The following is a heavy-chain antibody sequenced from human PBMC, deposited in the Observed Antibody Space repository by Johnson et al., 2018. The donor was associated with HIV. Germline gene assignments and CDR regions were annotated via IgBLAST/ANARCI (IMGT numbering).Heavy chain of an antibody. CDR2: IKQDGSET. V-gene: IGHV3-7*02. D-gene: IGHD5-18*01. Sequence: VQLVESGGGVVQPGRSLRLSCAASGFTFNSYWMSWVRQAPGKGLEWVANIKQDGSETYYADSLKGRFTIARDNSKTTRDLEMNSRRAADTAVYYCTRPPSGYSRDAFDIWGQGTMVTVSS. CDR1: GFTFNSYW. CDR3: TRPPSGYSRDAFDI. J-gene: IGHJ3*02.